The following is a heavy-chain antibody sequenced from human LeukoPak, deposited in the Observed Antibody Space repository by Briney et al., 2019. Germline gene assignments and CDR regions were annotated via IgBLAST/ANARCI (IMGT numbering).Heavy chain of an antibody. CDR3: ARDLSGWFSNYYYYMDV. J-gene: IGHJ6*03. D-gene: IGHD6-19*01. CDR2: ISAYNGNT. Sequence: GASVKVSCKASGYTFTSYGISWVRQAPGQGLEWMGWISAYNGNTNYAQKLQGRVTMTTDTPTSTAYMELRSLRSDDTAVYYCARDLSGWFSNYYYYMDVWGKGTTVTVSS. CDR1: GYTFTSYG. V-gene: IGHV1-18*01.